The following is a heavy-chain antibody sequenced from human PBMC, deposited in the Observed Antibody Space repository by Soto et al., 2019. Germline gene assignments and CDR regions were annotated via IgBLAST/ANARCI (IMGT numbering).Heavy chain of an antibody. J-gene: IGHJ5*02. Sequence: SQTLSLTCTVSGGSITNHYWRWIRQPPVKGLEWIGYIYYSGSTNYNPSLTSRVTMSVDTSKKQFSLKLSSVTAADTAVYYFARDGSTYNCFAPWAQGTQVTV. CDR3: ARDGSTYNCFAP. V-gene: IGHV4-59*11. CDR2: IYYSGST. CDR1: GGSITNHY.